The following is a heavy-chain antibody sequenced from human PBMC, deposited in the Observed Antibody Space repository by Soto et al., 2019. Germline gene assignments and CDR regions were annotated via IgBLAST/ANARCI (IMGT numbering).Heavy chain of an antibody. D-gene: IGHD3-16*01. V-gene: IGHV4-31*03. CDR3: ARDHLYLGVV. CDR2: IYYSGST. CDR1: GGSVSSSSYY. J-gene: IGHJ6*04. Sequence: SETLSLTCTVSGGSVSSSSYYWGWVRQHPGKGLEWIGYIYYSGSTYYNPSLKSRVTISVDTSKNQFSLKLSSVTAADTAVYYCARDHLYLGVVWGKGTTVTVSS.